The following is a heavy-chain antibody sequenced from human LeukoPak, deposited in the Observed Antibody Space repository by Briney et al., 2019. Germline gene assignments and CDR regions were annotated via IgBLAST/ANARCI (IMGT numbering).Heavy chain of an antibody. J-gene: IGHJ5*02. Sequence: TGGSLRLSCAASGFTFSNYWMHWVRQAPGKGLVWVSRINSGGSSTNYADSVKGRLTISRDNAKNTLYLQMNSLRAEDTAVYYCAREWVSRFDPWGQGTLVTVSS. D-gene: IGHD3-3*02. CDR3: AREWVSRFDP. CDR2: INSGGSST. V-gene: IGHV3-74*01. CDR1: GFTFSNYW.